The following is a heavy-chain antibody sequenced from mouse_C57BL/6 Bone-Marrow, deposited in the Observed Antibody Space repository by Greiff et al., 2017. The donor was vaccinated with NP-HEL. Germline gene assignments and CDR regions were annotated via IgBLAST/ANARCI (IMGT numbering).Heavy chain of an antibody. Sequence: QVQLKESGPELVKPGASVKLSCKASGYTFTSYDINWVKQRPGQGLEWIGWIYPRDGSTKYNEKFKGKATLTVDTSSSTAYMELHSLTSEDSAVYFCARAVYYDYDGYFDVWGTGTTVTVSS. J-gene: IGHJ1*03. D-gene: IGHD2-4*01. CDR3: ARAVYYDYDGYFDV. V-gene: IGHV1-85*01. CDR1: GYTFTSYD. CDR2: IYPRDGST.